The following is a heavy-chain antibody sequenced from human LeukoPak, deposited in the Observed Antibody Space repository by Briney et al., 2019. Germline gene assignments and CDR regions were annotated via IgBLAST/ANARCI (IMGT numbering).Heavy chain of an antibody. Sequence: GGSLRLSCAASGFTFSSYMNWVRQAPGKGLEWVSSISSSSYIFYADSVKGRFTISRDNAKNSLYLQMNSLRAEDTAVYYCARDYYKNFDYWGQGTLVTVSS. CDR3: ARDYYKNFDY. V-gene: IGHV3-21*01. J-gene: IGHJ4*02. CDR2: ISSSSYI. D-gene: IGHD3-22*01. CDR1: GFTFSSY.